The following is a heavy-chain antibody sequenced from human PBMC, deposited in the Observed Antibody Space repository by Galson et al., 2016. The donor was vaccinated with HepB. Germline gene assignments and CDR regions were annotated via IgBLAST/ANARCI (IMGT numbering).Heavy chain of an antibody. CDR3: ATTLMATPEDS. CDR1: RGSINDHN. J-gene: IGHJ4*02. V-gene: IGHV4-59*08. Sequence: ETLSLTCTVLRGSINDHNWSWIRQPPGKGLEWIGQIHHSGSTTYNPSLPSRVTISIDTSKKQFDLNLRSVTAADTAAYSCATTLMATPEDSWGQGILVTVSS. CDR2: IHHSGST. D-gene: IGHD5-24*01.